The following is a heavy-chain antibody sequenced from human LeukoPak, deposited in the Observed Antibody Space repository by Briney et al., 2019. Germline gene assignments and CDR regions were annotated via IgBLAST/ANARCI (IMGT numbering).Heavy chain of an antibody. V-gene: IGHV3-23*01. D-gene: IGHD6-19*01. Sequence: GGSLRLSCAASGFTFSSYAMSWVRQAPGKGLEWVSAISGSGGSTYYADSVKGRFTISRDNSKNTLYLQMNSLRAEDTALYYCVRIYGYSSGWYDFWGQGTLVTVSS. CDR1: GFTFSSYA. J-gene: IGHJ5*01. CDR2: ISGSGGST. CDR3: VRIYGYSSGWYDF.